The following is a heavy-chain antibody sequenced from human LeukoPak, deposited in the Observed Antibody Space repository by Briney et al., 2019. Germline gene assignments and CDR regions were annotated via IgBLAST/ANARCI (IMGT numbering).Heavy chain of an antibody. J-gene: IGHJ4*02. CDR1: GYTFTTYA. V-gene: IGHV7-4-1*02. D-gene: IGHD4-11*01. CDR2: INTINGNP. CDR3: VREYSTMAFDY. Sequence: GASVKVSCKASGYTFTTYAIHWVRQAPGQRLEWMGWINTINGNPTYAQGFTGRFAFSLDTTVRTAYLQVNSPKGEDTAVYYCVREYSTMAFDYWGQGTLVTVSS.